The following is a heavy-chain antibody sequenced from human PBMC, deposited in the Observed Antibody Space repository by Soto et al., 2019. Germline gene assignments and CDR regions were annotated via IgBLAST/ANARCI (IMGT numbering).Heavy chain of an antibody. CDR2: ISYSGST. CDR1: GGSIRSGGYY. J-gene: IGHJ4*02. V-gene: IGHV4-31*03. D-gene: IGHD4-4*01. Sequence: QVQLQESGPGLVKPSQTLSLTCTVSGGSIRSGGYYWTWIRQHPGKGLEWIGYISYSGSTYYNPSLQSRVTISVDTSKNQFSLKLSSVTAADTAVYYCASQTNHYMAHFDYWGQGTLVTVSS. CDR3: ASQTNHYMAHFDY.